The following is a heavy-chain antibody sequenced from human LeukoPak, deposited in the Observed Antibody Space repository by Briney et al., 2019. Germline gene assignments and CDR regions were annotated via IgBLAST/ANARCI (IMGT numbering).Heavy chain of an antibody. CDR2: INPYSGGA. CDR1: GYTFTDYY. V-gene: IGHV1-2*02. CDR3: ARGDIYGDYVW. D-gene: IGHD4-17*01. J-gene: IGHJ4*02. Sequence: ASVKVSCKASGYTFTDYYIHWVRQAPGKGLEWMGWINPYSGGAKNAQKFQGRVTMTRDTSTGTAYMDLSRLTFDDTAFYYCARGDIYGDYVWWGQGTQVTVSS.